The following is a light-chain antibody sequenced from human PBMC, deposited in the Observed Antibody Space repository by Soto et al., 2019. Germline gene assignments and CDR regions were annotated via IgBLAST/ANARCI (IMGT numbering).Light chain of an antibody. Sequence: EIVLTQSPGTLSLSPGERATLSCRASQSVSNNYLAWYQQKPGQAPRLLIYGASNRATGITDRFSGSGYGTDFTLTISRLETEDFAVYYCQQYGSSGTFGQGTKVEIK. CDR2: GAS. J-gene: IGKJ1*01. CDR3: QQYGSSGT. CDR1: QSVSNNY. V-gene: IGKV3-20*01.